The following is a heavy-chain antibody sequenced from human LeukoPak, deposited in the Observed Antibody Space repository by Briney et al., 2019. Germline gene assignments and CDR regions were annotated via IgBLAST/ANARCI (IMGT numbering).Heavy chain of an antibody. D-gene: IGHD3-22*01. CDR1: GGTFSSYA. Sequence: SVKVSCKASGGTFSSYAISWVRQAPGQGLEWMGGIIPIFGTANYAQKFQGRVTMTRNTSISTAYMELSSLRSEDTAVYYCARVYNDSSGYRPLRAWGQGTLVTVSS. V-gene: IGHV1-69*05. J-gene: IGHJ5*02. CDR3: ARVYNDSSGYRPLRA. CDR2: IIPIFGTA.